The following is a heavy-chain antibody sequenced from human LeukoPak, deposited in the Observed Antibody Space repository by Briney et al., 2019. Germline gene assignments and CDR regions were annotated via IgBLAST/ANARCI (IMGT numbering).Heavy chain of an antibody. Sequence: TGGSLRLSCAASGFTFSSYWMHWVRHAPGKGLVWVSRINSDGSSTTYADSEKGRFTISRDNAKNTLYLQMNSLRAEDTAVYYCARDLGLDSGSYLYYYYGMDVWGQGTTVTVSS. CDR2: INSDGSST. V-gene: IGHV3-74*01. CDR1: GFTFSSYW. D-gene: IGHD1-26*01. J-gene: IGHJ6*02. CDR3: ARDLGLDSGSYLYYYYGMDV.